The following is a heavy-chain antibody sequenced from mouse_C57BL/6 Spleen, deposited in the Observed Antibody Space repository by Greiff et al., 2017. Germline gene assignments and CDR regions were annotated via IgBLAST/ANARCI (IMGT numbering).Heavy chain of an antibody. CDR2: INPSTGGT. J-gene: IGHJ2*01. D-gene: IGHD1-1*01. CDR1: GYSFTGYY. V-gene: IGHV1-42*01. CDR3: ARRSHYYGSSSYFDY. Sequence: VQLQQSGPELVKPGASVKISCKASGYSFTGYYMNWVKQSPEKSLEWIGEINPSTGGTTYNQKFKAKATLTVDKSSSTAYMQLKSLTSEDSAVYYCARRSHYYGSSSYFDYGGQGTTLTVSS.